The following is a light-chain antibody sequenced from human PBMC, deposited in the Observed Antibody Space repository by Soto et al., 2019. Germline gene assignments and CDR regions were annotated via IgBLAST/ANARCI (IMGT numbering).Light chain of an antibody. J-gene: IGKJ1*01. Sequence: EVVLTQSPAALSLSPGERATLSCRASQSVRYLAWYQQKPGQAPRLLMYDTSARATGIPARFSGSGSGTDFPLTISSLEPEDFAVDYCKQHSNPPWTFGQGTKVEIK. CDR3: KQHSNPPWT. CDR2: DTS. V-gene: IGKV3-11*01. CDR1: QSVRY.